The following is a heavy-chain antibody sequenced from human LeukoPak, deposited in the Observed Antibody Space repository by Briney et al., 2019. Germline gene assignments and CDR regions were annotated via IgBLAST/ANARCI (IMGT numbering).Heavy chain of an antibody. Sequence: GGSLRLSCVASGFAFSSYEMSWIRQAPGKGLEWVSFISGDGRAIHYADSVKGRFTISADNARNSVFLEMNSLRAEDTAVYYCATSLSGWFGPSAYYCGQGTLVTVSS. CDR3: ATSLSGWFGPSAYY. J-gene: IGHJ4*02. D-gene: IGHD6-19*01. CDR1: GFAFSSYE. CDR2: ISGDGRAI. V-gene: IGHV3-48*03.